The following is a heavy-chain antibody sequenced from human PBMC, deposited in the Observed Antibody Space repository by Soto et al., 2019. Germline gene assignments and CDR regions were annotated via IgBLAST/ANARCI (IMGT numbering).Heavy chain of an antibody. J-gene: IGHJ4*02. CDR3: AXDRRHYDILTGYYNDGIFDY. Sequence: ASVKVSCKASGYTFTSYGISWVRQAPGQGLEWMGWISAYNGNTNYAQKLQGRVTMTTDTSTSTAYMELRSLRSDDTAVYYCAXDRRHYDILTGYYNDGIFDYWGQGTXVTVSS. V-gene: IGHV1-18*01. CDR1: GYTFTSYG. CDR2: ISAYNGNT. D-gene: IGHD3-9*01.